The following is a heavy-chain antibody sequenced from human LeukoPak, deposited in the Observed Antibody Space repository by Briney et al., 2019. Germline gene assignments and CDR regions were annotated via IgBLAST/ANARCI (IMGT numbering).Heavy chain of an antibody. J-gene: IGHJ6*03. CDR2: ISGGGDNT. CDR1: GFPFSDFA. Sequence: GGSLRLSCAVSGFPFSDFAMSWVRQAPGKGLEWVSTISGGGDNTNFADSVKGRFTISRDNSKNTLFLQMVSLRAEDTAVYYCAKFEGALLGNYYMDVWGKGTTVTVSS. CDR3: AKFEGALLGNYYMDV. V-gene: IGHV3-23*01.